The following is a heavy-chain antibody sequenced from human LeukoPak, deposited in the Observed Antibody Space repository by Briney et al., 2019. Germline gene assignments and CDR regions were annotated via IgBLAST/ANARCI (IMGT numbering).Heavy chain of an antibody. CDR3: ARIPDEVRGLDY. CDR1: GFTFSSYR. D-gene: IGHD3-10*01. J-gene: IGHJ4*02. CDR2: INSDGSST. V-gene: IGHV3-74*01. Sequence: PGGSLRLSCAASGFTFSSYRMHWVRQAPGKGLVWVSRINSDGSSTSYADSVKGRFTISRGNAKNTLYLQMNSLRAEDTAVYYCARIPDEVRGLDYWGQGTLVTVSS.